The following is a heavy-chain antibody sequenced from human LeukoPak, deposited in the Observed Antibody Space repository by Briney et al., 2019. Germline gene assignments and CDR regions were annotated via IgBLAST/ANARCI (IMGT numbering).Heavy chain of an antibody. Sequence: GGSLRLSCAASGFTFSNYGMNWVRQAPGKGLEWVSSISSSSSSIYYADSLKGRFTISRDNAKTSLYLQMDSLRAEDTAVYYCARLADYGNYGPREYLDFWGQGTLVTVSS. CDR3: ARLADYGNYGPREYLDF. D-gene: IGHD4-11*01. CDR2: ISSSSSSI. CDR1: GFTFSNYG. J-gene: IGHJ4*02. V-gene: IGHV3-21*01.